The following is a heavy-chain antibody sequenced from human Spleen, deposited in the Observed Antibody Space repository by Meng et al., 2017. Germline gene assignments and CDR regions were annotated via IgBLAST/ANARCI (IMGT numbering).Heavy chain of an antibody. D-gene: IGHD7-27*01. J-gene: IGHJ5*02. CDR1: GGSISSSNW. V-gene: IGHV4-4*02. Sequence: QVQLRETGPGVVGPSGTLSLPCAVSGGSISSSNWWSWLRQPPGKGLEWIGEMYHTGSPNYNPSLKSRVTFSVDKSKNEFSLKLSSVTAADTAVYYCARVGGELGIHNWFDPWGQGTLVTVSS. CDR2: MYHTGSP. CDR3: ARVGGELGIHNWFDP.